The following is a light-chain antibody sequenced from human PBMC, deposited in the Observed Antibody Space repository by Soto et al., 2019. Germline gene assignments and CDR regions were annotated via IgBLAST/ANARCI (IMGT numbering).Light chain of an antibody. CDR3: QHYKNLWG. Sequence: EIVMTQSPATLSVSPGERVTLSCRASQSVRSNLAWYQQKPGQVPRVLIYGASTRAIGIPDRFSGSGSGTEFTITISSLQSEDFAVYYCQHYKNLWGFGGGTKVEIK. V-gene: IGKV3-15*01. CDR2: GAS. J-gene: IGKJ4*01. CDR1: QSVRSN.